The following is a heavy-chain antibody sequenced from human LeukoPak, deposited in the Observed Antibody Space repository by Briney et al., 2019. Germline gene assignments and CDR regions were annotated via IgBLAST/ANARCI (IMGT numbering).Heavy chain of an antibody. CDR2: IKIDGTEK. CDR1: GFAFGTYW. J-gene: IGHJ4*02. CDR3: ARDFYYGSGRYDY. V-gene: IGHV3-7*01. Sequence: PGGSLRLSCAASGFAFGTYWMTWDRQAPGKGLEWVANIKIDGTEKRYADSVKGRFTISRDNAKNSLYLQMSSLRAEDTAVYYCARDFYYGSGRYDYWGQGTLVTVSS. D-gene: IGHD3-10*01.